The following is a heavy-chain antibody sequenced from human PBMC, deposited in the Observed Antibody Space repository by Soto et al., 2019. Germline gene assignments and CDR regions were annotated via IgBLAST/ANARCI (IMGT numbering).Heavy chain of an antibody. D-gene: IGHD5-12*01. Sequence: ASVKVSCKASGYTFTSYGISWVRQAPGQGLEWMGWISAYNGNTNYAQKLQGRVTMTTDTSTSTAYMELRSLRSDDTAVYYCARGGYSGYDYGENWFGPWGQGTLVTVSS. CDR1: GYTFTSYG. CDR3: ARGGYSGYDYGENWFGP. CDR2: ISAYNGNT. V-gene: IGHV1-18*01. J-gene: IGHJ5*02.